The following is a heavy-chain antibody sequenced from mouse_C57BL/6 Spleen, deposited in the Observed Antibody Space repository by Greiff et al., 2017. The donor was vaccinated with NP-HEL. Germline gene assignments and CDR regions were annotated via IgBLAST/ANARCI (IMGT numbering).Heavy chain of an antibody. J-gene: IGHJ2*01. Sequence: EVKLVESEGGLVQPGSSMKLSCTASGFTFSDYYMAWVRQVPEKGLEWVANINYDGSSTYYLDSLKSRFIISRDNAKNILYLQMSSLKSEDTATYYCARAYDFYLDYWGQGTTLTVSS. D-gene: IGHD2-4*01. V-gene: IGHV5-16*01. CDR3: ARAYDFYLDY. CDR2: INYDGSST. CDR1: GFTFSDYY.